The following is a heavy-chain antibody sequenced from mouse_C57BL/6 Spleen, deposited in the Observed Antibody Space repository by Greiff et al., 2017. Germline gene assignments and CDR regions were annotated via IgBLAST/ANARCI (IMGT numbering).Heavy chain of an antibody. CDR1: GFTFSDYY. Sequence: EVKLMESEGGLVQPGSSMKLSCTASGFTFSDYYMAWVRQVPEKGLEWVANINYDGSSTYYLDSLKSRFIISRDNAKNILYLQMSSLKSEDTATYYCARDRRDYWCFDVWGTGTTVTVSS. CDR2: INYDGSST. J-gene: IGHJ1*03. V-gene: IGHV5-16*01. CDR3: ARDRRDYWCFDV.